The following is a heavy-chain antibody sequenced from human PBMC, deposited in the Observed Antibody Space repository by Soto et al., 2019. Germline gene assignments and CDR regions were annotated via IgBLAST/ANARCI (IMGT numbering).Heavy chain of an antibody. CDR2: IYPGDSDT. D-gene: IGHD3-9*01. CDR3: ARGLRYFDWLLYQNWFDP. V-gene: IGHV5-51*01. Sequence: PGEALKISCKGSGYSFIDYWIGWVRQVPGKGLEWMGVIYPGDSDTRYSPSFQGQVTISADKSISTAYLQWSSLKASDTAMYYCARGLRYFDWLLYQNWFDPWGQGTLVTVSS. J-gene: IGHJ5*02. CDR1: GYSFIDYW.